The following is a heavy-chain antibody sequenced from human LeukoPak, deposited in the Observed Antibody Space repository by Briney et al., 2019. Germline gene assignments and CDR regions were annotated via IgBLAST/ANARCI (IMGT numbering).Heavy chain of an antibody. J-gene: IGHJ6*03. CDR3: ARETQQHYYYYYMDI. Sequence: SVKVSCKASGGTFSSYAISWVRQAPGQGLEWMGRIIPIFGTANYAQKFQGRVTITTGESASTAYMELSSLRSEDTAVYYCARETQQHYYYYYMDIWGKGNTVTVSS. D-gene: IGHD6-13*01. CDR2: IIPIFGTA. V-gene: IGHV1-69*05. CDR1: GGTFSSYA.